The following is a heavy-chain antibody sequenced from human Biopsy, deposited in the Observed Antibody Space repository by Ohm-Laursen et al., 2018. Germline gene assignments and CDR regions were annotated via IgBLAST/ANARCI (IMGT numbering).Heavy chain of an antibody. CDR1: GGPFNNHA. CDR2: IIPIFGTA. CDR3: ARDALGGGSYRFFY. J-gene: IGHJ4*02. D-gene: IGHD1-26*01. Sequence: VSSVKVSCKASGGPFNNHAISWVRQAPGQGLEWMGGIIPIFGTANYAQKFQGRVTITADESTSTAYMELSSLRSDDTAVYYCARDALGGGSYRFFYWGQGSLVTVSS. V-gene: IGHV1-69*01.